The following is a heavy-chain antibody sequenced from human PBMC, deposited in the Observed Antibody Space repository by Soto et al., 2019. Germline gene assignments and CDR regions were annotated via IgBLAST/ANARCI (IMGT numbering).Heavy chain of an antibody. J-gene: IGHJ4*02. D-gene: IGHD3-22*01. CDR3: ASLYYYDSSGYYQVIDY. Sequence: QVQLVQSGAEVTKPGSSVKVSCKASGGTFSSYTISWVRQAPGQGLEWMGRIIPILGIANYAQKFQGRVTITADKSTSTAYMELSSLRSEDTAVYYCASLYYYDSSGYYQVIDYWGQGTLVTVSS. V-gene: IGHV1-69*02. CDR1: GGTFSSYT. CDR2: IIPILGIA.